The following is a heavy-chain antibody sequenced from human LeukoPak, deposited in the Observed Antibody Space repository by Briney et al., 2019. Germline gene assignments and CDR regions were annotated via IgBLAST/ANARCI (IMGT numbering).Heavy chain of an antibody. Sequence: GGSLRLSCAASGFTFSSYSMNWVRQAPGKGLEWVSYISSSSSTIYYADSVKGRFTISRDNAKNSLYLQMNSLRAEDTAVYYCARGGVSSSWYNNDAFDIWGQGTMVTVSS. D-gene: IGHD6-13*01. J-gene: IGHJ3*02. V-gene: IGHV3-48*04. CDR2: ISSSSSTI. CDR3: ARGGVSSSWYNNDAFDI. CDR1: GFTFSSYS.